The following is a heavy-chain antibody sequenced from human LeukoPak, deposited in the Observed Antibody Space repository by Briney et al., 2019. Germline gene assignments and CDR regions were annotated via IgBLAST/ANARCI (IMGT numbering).Heavy chain of an antibody. Sequence: ASVKVSCNTSGYTFTSYDINWVRQATGQGLEWMGGMDGSSGKTAYAQKFLGRVTITRNTSISTAYMELSSLTSEDTAVYYCARLYYYAGSGYDALDIWGQGTMVTVSS. V-gene: IGHV1-8*01. CDR1: GYTFTSYD. J-gene: IGHJ3*02. D-gene: IGHD3-22*01. CDR3: ARLYYYAGSGYDALDI. CDR2: MDGSSGKT.